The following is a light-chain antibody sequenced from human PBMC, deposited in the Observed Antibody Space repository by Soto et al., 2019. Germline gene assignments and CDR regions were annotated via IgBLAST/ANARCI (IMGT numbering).Light chain of an antibody. V-gene: IGLV1-44*01. CDR2: SND. CDR1: SSNIGSNT. Sequence: QSVLTQAPSASGTPGQRVTISCSGSSSNIGSNTVTWYQQVPGTDPKLLIYSNDQRPSGVPYRFSGSKSGTSASLAIAGLQSEDEADYYCAAWDDSLNGWVFGGGTKLTVL. CDR3: AAWDDSLNGWV. J-gene: IGLJ3*02.